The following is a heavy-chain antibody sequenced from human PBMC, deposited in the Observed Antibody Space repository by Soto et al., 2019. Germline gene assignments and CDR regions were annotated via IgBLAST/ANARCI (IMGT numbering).Heavy chain of an antibody. D-gene: IGHD6-6*01. V-gene: IGHV4-59*01. CDR2: IYYSGST. J-gene: IGHJ4*02. CDR3: ARVSPWIEYSSSSYFDY. Sequence: QVQLQESGPGLVKPSETLSLTCTVSGGSISSYYWSWIRQPPGKGLEWIGYIYYSGSTNYNPSLKSRVTISVDTSKNQFSLKLSSVTAADTAVYYCARVSPWIEYSSSSYFDYWGQGTLVTVSS. CDR1: GGSISSYY.